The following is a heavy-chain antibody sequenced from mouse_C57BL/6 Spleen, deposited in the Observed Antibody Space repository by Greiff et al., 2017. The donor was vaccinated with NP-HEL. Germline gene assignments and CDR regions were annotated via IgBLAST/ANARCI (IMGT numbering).Heavy chain of an antibody. Sequence: QVQLQQPGTELVKPGASVKLSCKASGYTFTSYWMHWVKQRPGQGLEWIGNINPSNGGTNYNEKFKRQATLTVDKSSSTAYMQLSSLTSEDSAVYYCARSYYSKGDYCDYWGQGTTLTVSS. J-gene: IGHJ2*01. D-gene: IGHD2-5*01. CDR1: GYTFTSYW. V-gene: IGHV1-53*01. CDR3: ARSYYSKGDYCDY. CDR2: INPSNGGT.